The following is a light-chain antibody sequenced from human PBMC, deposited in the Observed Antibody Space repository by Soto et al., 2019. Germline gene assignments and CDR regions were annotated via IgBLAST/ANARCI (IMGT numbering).Light chain of an antibody. Sequence: QSVLTQPASVSGSPGQSITISCTGTSSYVGSYNLVSWYQHHPGKAPKIIIYEDDKRPSGVSYRFSGSKSGHTASLTISGLQAEDEDDYYSCSYASSSSFVSGIGTKLTDL. CDR3: CSYASSSSFV. CDR2: EDD. V-gene: IGLV2-23*01. J-gene: IGLJ1*01. CDR1: SSYVGSYNL.